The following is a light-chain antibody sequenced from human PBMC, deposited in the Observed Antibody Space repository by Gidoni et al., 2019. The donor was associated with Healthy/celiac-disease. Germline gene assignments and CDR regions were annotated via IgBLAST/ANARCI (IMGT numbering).Light chain of an antibody. CDR2: DAS. Sequence: EIVLTQSPATLSLSPGERATLSCRASQSVSSDLALYQQKPGQAPRLLIYDASNRATGIPARFSGSGSGTDFTLPIRSLEPEDFVVYYCQQRSNWPPGYTFGQGTKLEIK. CDR3: QQRSNWPPGYT. V-gene: IGKV3-11*01. J-gene: IGKJ2*01. CDR1: QSVSSD.